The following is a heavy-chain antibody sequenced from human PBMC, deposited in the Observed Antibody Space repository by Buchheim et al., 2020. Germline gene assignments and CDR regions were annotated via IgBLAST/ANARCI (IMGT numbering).Heavy chain of an antibody. J-gene: IGHJ4*01. CDR1: GYTFSSYA. V-gene: IGHV3-23*04. D-gene: IGHD3-22*01. Sequence: EVQLVESGGGLVQPGGSLRLSCAASGYTFSSYAMSWVRQAPGKGLEWVSAISGSGGSTYYADSVKGRFTITSANSKNPLYLQMNSLKAEDTAVYYCAKVPSSGYYFRGYYFDYWGQGTL. CDR3: AKVPSSGYYFRGYYFDY. CDR2: ISGSGGST.